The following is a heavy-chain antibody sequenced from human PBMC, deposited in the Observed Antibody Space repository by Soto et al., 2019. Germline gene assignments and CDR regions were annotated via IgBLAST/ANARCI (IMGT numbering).Heavy chain of an antibody. V-gene: IGHV4-30-2*01. CDR2: IYHSGST. J-gene: IGHJ6*02. CDR1: GGSISSGGYS. CDR3: ARRSMMRAYYYYGMDV. D-gene: IGHD1-26*01. Sequence: QLQLQESGSGLVKPSQTLSLTCAVSGGSISSGGYSWSWIRQPPGKGLEGIGYIYHSGSTYYNPSLKSRVTISVDRSKNQFSLKLSSVTAADTAVYYCARRSMMRAYYYYGMDVWGQGTTVTVS.